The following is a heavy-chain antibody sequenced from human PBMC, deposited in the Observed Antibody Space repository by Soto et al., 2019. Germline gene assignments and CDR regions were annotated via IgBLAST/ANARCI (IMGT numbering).Heavy chain of an antibody. CDR1: GYSINNGYY. Sequence: SETLSLTCAVSGYSINNGYYWGWIRQPPGKRLEWIGGFYRSGNTYYNPSLKSRVTISVDTSKNQFSLKLISVTAADTAVYYCARGENDAFDFWGQGTMVTVSS. V-gene: IGHV4-38-2*01. CDR3: ARGENDAFDF. J-gene: IGHJ3*01. CDR2: FYRSGNT.